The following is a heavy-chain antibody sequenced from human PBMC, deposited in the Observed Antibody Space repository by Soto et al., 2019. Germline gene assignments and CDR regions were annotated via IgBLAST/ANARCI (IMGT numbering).Heavy chain of an antibody. CDR1: GFTFSSYS. CDR2: ISSSSSYI. J-gene: IGHJ4*02. Sequence: EVQLVESGGGLVKPGGSLRLSCAASGFTFSSYSMNWVRQAPGKGLEWVSSISSSSSYIYYADSVKGRFTISRDNAKNSLYLQMNSLRAEDTVVYYCARLPRDGYNYWGQGTLVTVSS. V-gene: IGHV3-21*01. D-gene: IGHD5-12*01. CDR3: ARLPRDGYNY.